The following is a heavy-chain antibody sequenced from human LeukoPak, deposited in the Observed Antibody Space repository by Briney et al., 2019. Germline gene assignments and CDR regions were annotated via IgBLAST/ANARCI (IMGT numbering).Heavy chain of an antibody. J-gene: IGHJ3*02. CDR3: ARDLDYSGSYSNAFDI. CDR2: IIPIFGTA. Sequence: GASVKVSCKASGGTFSSYAISWVRQAPGQGLEWMGGIIPIFGTANYAQKFQGRVTITADDSTSTAYMELSSLRSEDTAVYYCARDLDYSGSYSNAFDIWGQGTMVTVSS. CDR1: GGTFSSYA. D-gene: IGHD1-26*01. V-gene: IGHV1-69*13.